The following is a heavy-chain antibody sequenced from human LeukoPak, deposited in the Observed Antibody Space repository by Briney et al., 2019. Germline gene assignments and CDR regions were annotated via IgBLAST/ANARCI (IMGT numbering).Heavy chain of an antibody. CDR2: FYHSGST. V-gene: IGHV4-38-2*01. Sequence: SETLSLTCAVSGYSISSGYYWGWIRQPPGKGLEWIGSFYHSGSTYYNSSLKSRVTISVDTSKNQFFLKLTSVTAADTAVYYCARGLGTSSVDYWGQGTLATVSS. J-gene: IGHJ4*02. CDR1: GYSISSGYY. D-gene: IGHD6-6*01. CDR3: ARGLGTSSVDY.